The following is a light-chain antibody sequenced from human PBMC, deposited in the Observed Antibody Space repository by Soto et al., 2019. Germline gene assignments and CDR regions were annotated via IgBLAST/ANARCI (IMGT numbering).Light chain of an antibody. J-gene: IGKJ1*01. Sequence: EVVMTQSPATLSVSPGERATLSCRASRNVSSNLAWFQQKPGQAPGLLIYAASTRATGLPARFSGSASGSDFTLTISSLQSEDSAIYYCQQYNNWPRTFGQGTKVEI. CDR1: RNVSSN. CDR3: QQYNNWPRT. V-gene: IGKV3-15*01. CDR2: AAS.